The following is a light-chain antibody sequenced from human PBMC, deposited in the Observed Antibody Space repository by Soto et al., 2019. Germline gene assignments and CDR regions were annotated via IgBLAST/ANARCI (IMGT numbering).Light chain of an antibody. V-gene: IGLV2-14*03. CDR1: TSDVGGHNY. J-gene: IGLJ2*01. CDR3: SSCTSTSTVL. Sequence: QSVLTQPASVSGSPGQSITISCTGTTSDVGGHNYVSWYQQHPGKAPKLMIYDVSNRPSGVSSRFSSSKSGNTASLTISGLQAEDEADYYCSSCTSTSTVLFGGGTKLTVL. CDR2: DVS.